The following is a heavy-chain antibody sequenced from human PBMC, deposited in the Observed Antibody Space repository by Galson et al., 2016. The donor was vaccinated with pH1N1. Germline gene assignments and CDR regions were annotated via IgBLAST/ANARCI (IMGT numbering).Heavy chain of an antibody. CDR3: AKMARTSGPYSEYYFDF. CDR1: GDSITSGYY. V-gene: IGHV4-38-2*01. Sequence: LSLTCAVSGDSITSGYYWGWIRQAPGRGLEWIGSFYDSGSTTYYKSSLKSRVAISVDTSKKQFSLRLSSMTAADAAVYYCAKMARTSGPYSEYYFDFWGQGMLVTVSS. J-gene: IGHJ4*02. CDR2: FYDSGSTT. D-gene: IGHD1-1*01.